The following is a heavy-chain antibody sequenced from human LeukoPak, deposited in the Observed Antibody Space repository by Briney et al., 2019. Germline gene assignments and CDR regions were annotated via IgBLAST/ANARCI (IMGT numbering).Heavy chain of an antibody. CDR3: ARALEGYCSGGSCFWFDP. CDR2: INHSGST. J-gene: IGHJ5*02. V-gene: IGHV4-34*01. D-gene: IGHD2-15*01. CDR1: GGSFSGYY. Sequence: PSETLSLTCAVYGGSFSGYYWSWIRQPPGKGLEWIGEINHSGSTNYNPSLKSRVTISVDTSKNQFSLKLSSVTAVDTAVYYCARALEGYCSGGSCFWFDPWGQGTLVTVSS.